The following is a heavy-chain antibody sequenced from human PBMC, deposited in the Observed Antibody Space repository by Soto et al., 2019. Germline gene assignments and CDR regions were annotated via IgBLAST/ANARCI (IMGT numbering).Heavy chain of an antibody. Sequence: QVQLVQSGAEVKKPGCSVKVSCKASGGTLSSYAISWVRQAPGPGLEWMGGIIPIFGTANYEQKFQGRVTITADESMSTAYTELRSRGSHDTAVYYCAREGTDTAVAYNWFDSCGQGNLVPVSS. CDR3: AREGTDTAVAYNWFDS. J-gene: IGHJ5*01. CDR1: GGTLSSYA. D-gene: IGHD5-18*01. CDR2: IIPIFGTA. V-gene: IGHV1-69*01.